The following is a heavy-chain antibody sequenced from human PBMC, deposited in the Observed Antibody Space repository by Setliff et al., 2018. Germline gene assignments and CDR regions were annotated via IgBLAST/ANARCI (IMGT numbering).Heavy chain of an antibody. Sequence: GGSLRLSCAASGFTFRNYYMHWVRPVPGKGLMWVSYIKSDGRHTAYAASVKGRFTISRDDAKNSLFLQMNSLRAEDTAVYYCARDGYCNSGSCYAGGLDIWGQGTMVTVSS. CDR3: ARDGYCNSGSCYAGGLDI. J-gene: IGHJ3*02. CDR1: GFTFRNYY. CDR2: IKSDGRHT. D-gene: IGHD2-2*01. V-gene: IGHV3-74*01.